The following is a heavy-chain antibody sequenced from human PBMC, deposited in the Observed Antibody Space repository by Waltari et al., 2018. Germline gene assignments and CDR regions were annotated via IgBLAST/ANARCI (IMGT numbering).Heavy chain of an antibody. Sequence: QLVQSGTEVKKPGESLTISCKTSGYSFNNYWIGWVRQMPGKGLEWMGTVRPDNPAPRDSPSFRGQVTISADKSISIAYLQWSSLKASDTAIYYCARHTEDDNGDDWGQGTLVTVSS. J-gene: IGHJ4*02. V-gene: IGHV5-51*01. CDR3: ARHTEDDNGDD. CDR2: VRPDNPAP. CDR1: GYSFNNYW. D-gene: IGHD1-1*01.